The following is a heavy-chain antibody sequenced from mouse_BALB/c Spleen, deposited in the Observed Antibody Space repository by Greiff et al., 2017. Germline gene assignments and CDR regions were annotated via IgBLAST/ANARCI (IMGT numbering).Heavy chain of an antibody. CDR3: ARKDGYYDY. J-gene: IGHJ2*01. Sequence: EVMLVESGGGLVKPGGSLKLSCAASGFTFSSYAMSWVRQSPEKRLEWVAEISSGGSYTYYPDTVTGRFTISRDNAKNTLYLEMSSLRSEDTAMYYCARKDGYYDYWGQGTTLTVSS. V-gene: IGHV5-9-4*01. D-gene: IGHD2-3*01. CDR1: GFTFSSYA. CDR2: ISSGGSYT.